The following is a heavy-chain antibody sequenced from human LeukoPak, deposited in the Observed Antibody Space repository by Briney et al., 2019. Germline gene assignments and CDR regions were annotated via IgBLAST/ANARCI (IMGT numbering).Heavy chain of an antibody. CDR1: GGSISNYY. CDR2: IYYSGSP. V-gene: IGHV4-59*01. Sequence: SETLSLTCTVSGGSISNYYWSWIRQPPGKRLEWIGYIYYSGSPNYSPSLKSRVTMSLNTSSNQFSLQLSSVTAADTAVYYCTRTSASTAIDYWGPGTLVTVSS. J-gene: IGHJ4*02. D-gene: IGHD4-17*01. CDR3: TRTSASTAIDY.